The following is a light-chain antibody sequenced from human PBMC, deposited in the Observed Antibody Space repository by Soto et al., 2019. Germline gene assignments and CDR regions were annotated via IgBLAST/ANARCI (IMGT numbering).Light chain of an antibody. CDR3: QRYDTYPIS. CDR1: QSITNW. J-gene: IGKJ5*01. V-gene: IGKV1-5*01. CDR2: DAS. Sequence: DIQMTQSPSTLSASVGDRVTISCRASQSITNWLAWYQQKPGKAPKLLIYDASSVESGVPSRFSGSGSGTEFTLTISSLQPDDRATYYCQRYDTYPISVGQGTRLEIK.